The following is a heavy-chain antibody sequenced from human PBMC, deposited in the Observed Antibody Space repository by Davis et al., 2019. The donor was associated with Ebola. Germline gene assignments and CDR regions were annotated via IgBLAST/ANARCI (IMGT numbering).Heavy chain of an antibody. CDR2: MNPNSGNT. V-gene: IGHV1-8*03. CDR3: ARGLVLDSSGYNYFDY. CDR1: GYTFTSYD. D-gene: IGHD3-22*01. J-gene: IGHJ4*02. Sequence: ASVKVSCKASGYTFTSYDINWVRQATGQGLEWMGWMNPNSGNTGYAQKFQGRVTITRNTSISTAYMELSSLRSEDTAVYYCARGLVLDSSGYNYFDYWGQGALVTVSS.